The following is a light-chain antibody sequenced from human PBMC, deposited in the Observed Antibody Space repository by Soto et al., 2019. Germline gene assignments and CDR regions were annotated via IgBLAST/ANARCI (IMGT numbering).Light chain of an antibody. V-gene: IGKV3-15*01. CDR1: QTVRNN. CDR3: QQSNNWPRP. CDR2: GAS. J-gene: IGKJ1*01. Sequence: EFGLTQSPGTVSLSTRERATLSCRASQTVRNNYLAWYQQKPGQPPRLLIYGASTRATGIPARFSGSGSGTEFTLTISSLQSEDFAVYYCQQSNNWPRPFGQGTKVAIK.